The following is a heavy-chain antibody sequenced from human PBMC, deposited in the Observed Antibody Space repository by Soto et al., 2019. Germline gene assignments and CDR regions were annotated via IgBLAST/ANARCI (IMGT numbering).Heavy chain of an antibody. V-gene: IGHV3-23*01. D-gene: IGHD3-22*01. J-gene: IGHJ4*02. CDR2: ISGSGGST. CDR1: GFTFSSYA. Sequence: GGSLRLSCAASGFTFSSYAMSWVRQAPGKGLEWVSAISGSGGSTYYADSVKGRFTISRDNSKNTLYLQMNSLRAEDTAVYYCAKDPPRRTYYYDSSASFFDYWGQGTLVTVSS. CDR3: AKDPPRRTYYYDSSASFFDY.